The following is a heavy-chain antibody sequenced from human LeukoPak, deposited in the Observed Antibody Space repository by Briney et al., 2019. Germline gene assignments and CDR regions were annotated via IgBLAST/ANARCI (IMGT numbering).Heavy chain of an antibody. CDR1: GFTVSSNY. V-gene: IGHV3-66*01. CDR3: ARDAETTVMAHAFDI. Sequence: GGSLRLSCAASGFTVSSNYMSWVRQAPGKGLEWVSVIYSGGSTYYADSVKGRFTISRDNSKNTLYLQMNSLRAEDTAVYYCARDAETTVMAHAFDIWGQGTMVTVSS. J-gene: IGHJ3*02. CDR2: IYSGGST. D-gene: IGHD4-17*01.